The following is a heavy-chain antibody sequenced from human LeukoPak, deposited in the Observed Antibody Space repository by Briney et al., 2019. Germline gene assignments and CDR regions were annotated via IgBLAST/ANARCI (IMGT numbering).Heavy chain of an antibody. J-gene: IGHJ4*02. D-gene: IGHD6-19*01. Sequence: GGSLRLSCAASGFTFSSYSMNWVRQAPGKGLEWVSSISSSSSYIYYADSVKGRFTISRGNAKNSLYLQMNSLRAEDTAVYYCAREGIAVAATALDYWGQGTLVTVSS. CDR3: AREGIAVAATALDY. CDR2: ISSSSSYI. CDR1: GFTFSSYS. V-gene: IGHV3-21*01.